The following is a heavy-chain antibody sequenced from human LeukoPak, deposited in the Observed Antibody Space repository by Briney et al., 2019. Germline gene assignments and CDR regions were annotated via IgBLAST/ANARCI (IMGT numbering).Heavy chain of an antibody. CDR2: ISAYNGNT. D-gene: IGHD3-3*01. Sequence: ASVKVSCKASGYTFASFGINWVRQAPGQGLGWMGWISAYNGNTNYAQKLQGRVTMTTDTSTSTASMELRSLRSDDTAVYYCARDHYDFWSGYYFPDYWGQGTLVTVSS. CDR3: ARDHYDFWSGYYFPDY. CDR1: GYTFASFG. V-gene: IGHV1-18*01. J-gene: IGHJ4*02.